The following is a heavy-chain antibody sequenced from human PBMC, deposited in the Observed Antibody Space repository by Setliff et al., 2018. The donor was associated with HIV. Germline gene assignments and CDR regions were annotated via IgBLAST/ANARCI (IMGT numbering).Heavy chain of an antibody. J-gene: IGHJ4*02. CDR1: GFTFNSYA. Sequence: GGSLRLSCAASGFTFNSYAMTWVRQAPGKGLEWVAAISNSGDKTYLADSVKGRFTISRDNSQSTLYLHMNNLKTEDTAVYYCVRAAAGLDIWSQGILVTVSS. D-gene: IGHD6-25*01. CDR2: ISNSGDKT. V-gene: IGHV3-23*01. CDR3: VRAAAGLDI.